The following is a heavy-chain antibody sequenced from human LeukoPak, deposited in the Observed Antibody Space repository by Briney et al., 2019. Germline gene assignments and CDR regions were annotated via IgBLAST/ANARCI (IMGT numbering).Heavy chain of an antibody. CDR2: IYHSGFT. Sequence: SDTLSLTCMVSSGSISGYYWSWLRQPPGKGLEWMGFIYHSGFTDYNPSLRSRVTISVDTSKNQFSLKLSSVTAADTAVYYCARHGSSRSPFYPWGQGTLVIVSS. CDR1: SGSISGYY. V-gene: IGHV4-59*08. D-gene: IGHD6-13*01. J-gene: IGHJ5*02. CDR3: ARHGSSRSPFYP.